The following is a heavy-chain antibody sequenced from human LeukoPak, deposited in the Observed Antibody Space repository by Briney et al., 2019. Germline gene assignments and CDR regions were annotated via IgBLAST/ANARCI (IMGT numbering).Heavy chain of an antibody. CDR1: GFTFSSSG. Sequence: GGSLRLSCAASGFTFSSSGMHWVRQAPGKGLAWVAGISYDGSKIYYADSVRGRFTISRDNSKNTLYLQIDSLTVVDTAVYYCANGLVTGTWPFEYWGQGTLVTVSS. V-gene: IGHV3-30*18. D-gene: IGHD2-21*02. CDR3: ANGLVTGTWPFEY. J-gene: IGHJ4*02. CDR2: ISYDGSKI.